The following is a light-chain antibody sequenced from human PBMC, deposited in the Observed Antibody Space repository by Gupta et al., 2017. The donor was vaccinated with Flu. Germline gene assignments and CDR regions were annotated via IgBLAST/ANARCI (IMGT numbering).Light chain of an antibody. CDR2: GAS. CDR3: QQYGSSPKLT. Sequence: IVLTQSPGTLPLSPGERATLSCRASQSVSSSYLAWYQQKPGQAPRLLIYGASSRATGIPDRFSGSGSGTDFTLTISRREPEDFAVYYCQQYGSSPKLTFGGGTKVEIK. J-gene: IGKJ4*01. V-gene: IGKV3-20*01. CDR1: QSVSSSY.